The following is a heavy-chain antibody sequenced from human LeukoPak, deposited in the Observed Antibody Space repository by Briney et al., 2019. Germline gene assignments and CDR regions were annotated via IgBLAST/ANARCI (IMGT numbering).Heavy chain of an antibody. CDR2: INPNNGVT. CDR1: GYTFTGYY. V-gene: IGHV1-2*02. CDR3: ARGSEVAGRTVSNDY. D-gene: IGHD1-26*01. Sequence: ASVKVSCKASGYTFTGYYLHWVRQAPGQGLEWMGWINPNNGVTDYAQNFQGRVAMTRDTSISAASMELSSLTSDDTAMYYCARGSEVAGRTVSNDYRGQGTLITVSS. J-gene: IGHJ4*02.